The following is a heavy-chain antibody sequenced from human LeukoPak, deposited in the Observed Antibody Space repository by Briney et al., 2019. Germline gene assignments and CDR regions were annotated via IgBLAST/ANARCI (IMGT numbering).Heavy chain of an antibody. D-gene: IGHD3-10*01. CDR3: SRDLLMYYSGSGEST. CDR2: INPHSEAT. V-gene: IGHV1-2*02. Sequence: VASVKVSCKASGYTFTGYYIHWVRQAPGQGPEWMGWINPHSEATNYAQKFQGRVTMTRDTSISTAFMELSCLRSHDKAMYYCSRDLLMYYSGSGESTWGQGTQVTVSS. J-gene: IGHJ5*02. CDR1: GYTFTGYY.